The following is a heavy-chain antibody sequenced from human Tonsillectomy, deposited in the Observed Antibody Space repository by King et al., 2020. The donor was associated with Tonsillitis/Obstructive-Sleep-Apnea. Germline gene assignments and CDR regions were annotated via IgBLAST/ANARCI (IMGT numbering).Heavy chain of an antibody. CDR2: ISWNSGTI. Sequence: VQLVESGGGLVQPGRSLRLSCVASGFTFDDYAMHWVRQAPGKGLEWVSGISWNSGTIGFADSVKGRFTISRDNAKNSLFLQMNSLRAEDTAFYYCAKDKARFLGWWGTHSVDYWGQGTLVTVSS. CDR3: AKDKARFLGWWGTHSVDY. V-gene: IGHV3-9*01. CDR1: GFTFDDYA. D-gene: IGHD3-3*01. J-gene: IGHJ4*02.